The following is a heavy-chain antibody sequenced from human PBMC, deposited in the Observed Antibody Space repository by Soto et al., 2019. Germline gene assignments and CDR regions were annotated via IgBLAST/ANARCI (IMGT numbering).Heavy chain of an antibody. Sequence: QLQLQESGPGLVKPSETLSLTCTVSGGSISSSSYYWGWIRQPPGKGLEWIGSIYYSGSTYYNPCLKSRVTIAVDTSKNQFSLKLSAVTAADTGVYYCARTAFIAARPVNWFDPWGQGTLVTVSS. CDR1: GGSISSSSYY. CDR2: IYYSGST. V-gene: IGHV4-39*01. J-gene: IGHJ5*02. D-gene: IGHD6-6*01. CDR3: ARTAFIAARPVNWFDP.